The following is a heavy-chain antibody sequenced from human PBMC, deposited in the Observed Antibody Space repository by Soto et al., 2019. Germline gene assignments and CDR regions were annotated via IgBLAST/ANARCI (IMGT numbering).Heavy chain of an antibody. CDR3: ASVAARHRVNYYYYYGMDV. CDR1: GASISSSTYY. CDR2: FFYNGNT. V-gene: IGHV4-39*07. D-gene: IGHD6-6*01. J-gene: IGHJ6*02. Sequence: PSETLSLTCTVSGASISSSTYYWGWIRQPPGKGLEWIGTFFYNGNTFYNPSLKSRVTISVDTSKNQFSLKLSSVTAADTAVYYCASVAARHRVNYYYYYGMDVWGQGTTVTVSS.